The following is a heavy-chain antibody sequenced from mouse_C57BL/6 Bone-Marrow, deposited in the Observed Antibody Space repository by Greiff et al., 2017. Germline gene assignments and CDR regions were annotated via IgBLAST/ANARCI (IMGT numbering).Heavy chain of an antibody. V-gene: IGHV1-61*01. D-gene: IGHD2-3*01. CDR1: GYTFTSYW. J-gene: IGHJ3*01. Sequence: QVQLKQPGAELVRPGSSVKLSCKASGYTFTSYWMDWVKQRPGQGLEWIGNIYPSDSETHYNQKFKDKATLTVDKSSSTAYMQLSSLTSEDSAVYYCARPYDGYYVWFAYWGQGTLVTVSA. CDR2: IYPSDSET. CDR3: ARPYDGYYVWFAY.